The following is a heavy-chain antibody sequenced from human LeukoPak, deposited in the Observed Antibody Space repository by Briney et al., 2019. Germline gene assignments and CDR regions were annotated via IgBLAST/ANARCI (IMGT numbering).Heavy chain of an antibody. CDR2: ISFDGSDK. CDR3: AKDGTLSNGAFFDY. D-gene: IGHD2-8*01. Sequence: TGGSLRLSCAASGFTFSSYAMHWVRQAPGKGLEWVALISFDGSDKYYADSVKGRCTISRDNSENALYLQMNSLRAEDTAVYYCAKDGTLSNGAFFDYWGQGTLVTVSS. V-gene: IGHV3-30*04. CDR1: GFTFSSYA. J-gene: IGHJ4*02.